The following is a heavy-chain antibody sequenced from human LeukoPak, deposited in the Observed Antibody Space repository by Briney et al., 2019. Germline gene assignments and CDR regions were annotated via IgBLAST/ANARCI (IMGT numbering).Heavy chain of an antibody. CDR2: ISSSSSTI. J-gene: IGHJ6*03. D-gene: IGHD2/OR15-2a*01. CDR3: AKVQNSYYYYMDV. V-gene: IGHV3-48*01. CDR1: GFTFSSYS. Sequence: TGGSLRLSCAASGFTFSSYSMNWVRQAPGKGLEWVSYISSSSSTIYYADSVKGRFTISRDNSKNTLYLQMNNLRAEDTAVYYCAKVQNSYYYYMDVWGEGTTVTISS.